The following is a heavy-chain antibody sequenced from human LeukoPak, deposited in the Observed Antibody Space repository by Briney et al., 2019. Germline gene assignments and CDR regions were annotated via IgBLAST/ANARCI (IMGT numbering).Heavy chain of an antibody. CDR2: INPNSGGT. Sequence: ASVKVSCKASGYTFTGYYMHWVRQAPGQGLEWMGRINPNSGGTNYAQKFQGSVTMTRDTSISTVYMELNRLRSDDTAVYYCARTSVADASITTFDYWGQGTLVTVSS. V-gene: IGHV1-2*06. J-gene: IGHJ4*02. CDR1: GYTFTGYY. D-gene: IGHD3-22*01. CDR3: ARTSVADASITTFDY.